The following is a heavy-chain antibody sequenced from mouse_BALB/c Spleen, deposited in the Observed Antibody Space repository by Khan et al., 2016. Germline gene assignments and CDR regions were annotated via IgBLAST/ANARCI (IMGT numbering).Heavy chain of an antibody. J-gene: IGHJ4*01. CDR3: ARYDGNYYAMDY. V-gene: IGHV1-54*01. D-gene: IGHD2-3*01. CDR1: GYAFTHYL. CDR2: INPGSGGT. Sequence: QVQLKESGAELVRPGTSVKVSCKASGYAFTHYLIEWVKQRPGQGLEWIGVINPGSGGTNYNEKFKGKATLTADKSSSTAYMQLSSLTSDDSAVYFCARYDGNYYAMDYWGQGTSVTVSS.